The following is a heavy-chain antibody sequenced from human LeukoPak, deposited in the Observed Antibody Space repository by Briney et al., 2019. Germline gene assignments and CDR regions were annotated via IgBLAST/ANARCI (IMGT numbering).Heavy chain of an antibody. CDR3: AKEIWPTVTTPGWTYFDY. CDR1: GFTFSSYA. CDR2: IRYDGSNK. J-gene: IGHJ4*02. D-gene: IGHD4-17*01. V-gene: IGHV3-30*02. Sequence: TGGSLRLSCPASGFTFSSYAMHWVRQAPGKGLEWVAFIRYDGSNKYYSDSVKGRFTISRDNSKNTLYLQMNSLRAEDTAVYYCAKEIWPTVTTPGWTYFDYWGQGALVTVSS.